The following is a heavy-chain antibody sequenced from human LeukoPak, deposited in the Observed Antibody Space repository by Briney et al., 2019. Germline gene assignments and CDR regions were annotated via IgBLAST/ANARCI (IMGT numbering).Heavy chain of an antibody. CDR3: ARSPVSSWYPHYFDY. Sequence: SETLSLTCAVSGGSISSGGYSWSWIRQPPGKGLEWIGYIYYSGSTNYNPSLKSRVTISVDTSKNQFSLKLSSVTAADTAVYYCARSPVSSWYPHYFDYWGQGTLVTVSS. V-gene: IGHV4-61*08. CDR1: GGSISSGGYS. J-gene: IGHJ4*02. CDR2: IYYSGST. D-gene: IGHD6-13*01.